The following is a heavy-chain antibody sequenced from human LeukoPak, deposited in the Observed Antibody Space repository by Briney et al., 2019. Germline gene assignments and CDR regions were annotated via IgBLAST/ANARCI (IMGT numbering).Heavy chain of an antibody. V-gene: IGHV1-18*01. CDR2: ITVYNGNT. CDR1: GYSFTSYG. Sequence: VASVKVSCKASGYSFTSYGISWVRQAPGQGLEWMGWITVYNGNTKYAQKFQGRVTMTRDTSTSTVYMELSSLRSEDTAVYYCARQRGGQYEDGFDIWGQGTMVTVSS. CDR3: ARQRGGQYEDGFDI. D-gene: IGHD2-8*01. J-gene: IGHJ3*02.